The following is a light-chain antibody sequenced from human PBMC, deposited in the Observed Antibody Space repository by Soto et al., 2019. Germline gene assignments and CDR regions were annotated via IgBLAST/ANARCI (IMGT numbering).Light chain of an antibody. CDR2: EVS. V-gene: IGLV2-8*01. Sequence: QCALTQPPSASGSPGQSVTISCIGTSSDVGGYNYVSWYQQHPGKAPKLMIYEVSRRPSGVPDRFSGSKSGNTASLTVSGLQAEDEADYYCSSYAGSNNYVFGTGTKVTVL. CDR3: SSYAGSNNYV. CDR1: SSDVGGYNY. J-gene: IGLJ1*01.